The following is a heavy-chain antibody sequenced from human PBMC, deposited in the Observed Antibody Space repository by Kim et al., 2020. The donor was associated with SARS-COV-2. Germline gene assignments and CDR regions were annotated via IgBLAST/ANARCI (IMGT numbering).Heavy chain of an antibody. CDR3: ARGHTSGYYPPGY. V-gene: IGHV3-33*08. CDR1: GFTFSTYG. J-gene: IGHJ4*02. D-gene: IGHD3-22*01. CDR2: IWYDGSNK. Sequence: GGSLRLSCAASGFTFSTYGMHWVRQAPGKGLEWVAVIWYDGSNKYYADSVKGRFTISRDNSKNTLYLQMNSLRAEDTAVYYCARGHTSGYYPPGYWGQGTLVTVSA.